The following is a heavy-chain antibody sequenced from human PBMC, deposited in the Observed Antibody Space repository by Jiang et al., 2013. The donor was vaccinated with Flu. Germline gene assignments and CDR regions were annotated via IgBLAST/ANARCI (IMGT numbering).Heavy chain of an antibody. CDR2: INHSGST. CDR1: GGSFSGYY. V-gene: IGHV4-34*01. CDR3: ARVALGVAGSSSYYYYYGMDV. J-gene: IGHJ6*02. Sequence: LLKPSETLSLTCAVYGGSFSGYYWSWIRQPPGKGLEWIGEINHSGSTNYNPSLKSRVTISVDTSKNQFSLKLSSVTAADTAVYYCARVALGVAGSSSYYYYYGMDVWGQGTTVTVSS. D-gene: IGHD6-19*01.